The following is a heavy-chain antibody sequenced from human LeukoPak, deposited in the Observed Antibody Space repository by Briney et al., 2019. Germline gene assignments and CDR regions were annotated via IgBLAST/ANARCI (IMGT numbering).Heavy chain of an antibody. Sequence: PGGSLRLSCTASGFTFGDYAMSWFRQAPGKGLEWVGFISCKAYGGTTEYAASVKGRFTISRDDSKSIAYLQMNSLKTEDTAVYYCTRGYYYDSSGYLQFDYWGQGTLVTVSS. J-gene: IGHJ4*02. V-gene: IGHV3-49*03. CDR1: GFTFGDYA. D-gene: IGHD3-22*01. CDR2: ISCKAYGGTT. CDR3: TRGYYYDSSGYLQFDY.